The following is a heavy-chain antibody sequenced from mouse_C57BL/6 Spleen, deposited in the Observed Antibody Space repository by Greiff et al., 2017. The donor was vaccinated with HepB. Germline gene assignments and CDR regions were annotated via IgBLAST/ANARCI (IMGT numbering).Heavy chain of an antibody. CDR2: IRNKANGYTT. V-gene: IGHV7-3*01. CDR3: ARSSFIYYEYAWGYFDV. J-gene: IGHJ1*03. CDR1: GFTFTDYY. Sequence: EVQGVESGGGLVQPGGSLSLSCAASGFTFTDYYMSWVRQPPGKALEWLGFIRNKANGYTTEYSASVKGRFTISRDNSQSILYLQMNALRAEDSATYYCARSSFIYYEYAWGYFDVWGTGTTVTVSS. D-gene: IGHD2-4*01.